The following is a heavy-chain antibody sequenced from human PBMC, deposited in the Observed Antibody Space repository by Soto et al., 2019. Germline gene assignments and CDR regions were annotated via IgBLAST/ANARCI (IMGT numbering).Heavy chain of an antibody. CDR2: MNQDGSVK. J-gene: IGHJ4*02. CDR3: ARGTIGAPGKDY. D-gene: IGHD6-13*01. V-gene: IGHV3-7*01. Sequence: GGSLRLSCAASGFTVSSYWMSWVRQAPGKGLEWVANMNQDGSVKYYADSVKGRFTISRDNAKNSLFLQMNSLRAEDTAVYYCARGTIGAPGKDYWGQGTLVTVSS. CDR1: GFTVSSYW.